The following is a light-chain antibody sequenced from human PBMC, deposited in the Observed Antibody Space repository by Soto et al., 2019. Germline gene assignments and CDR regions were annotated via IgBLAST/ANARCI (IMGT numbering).Light chain of an antibody. CDR2: KAS. V-gene: IGKV1-5*03. CDR3: QHYNSYSEA. J-gene: IGKJ1*01. CDR1: QTISSW. Sequence: DIQMTQSPSTLSGSVGDRVTITCGASQTISSWLAWYQQKPGKAPKLLIYKASTLKSGVPSRLRGSGSGTELTITISSMKTDDFATYYCQHYNSYSEAFGHGTKVDIK.